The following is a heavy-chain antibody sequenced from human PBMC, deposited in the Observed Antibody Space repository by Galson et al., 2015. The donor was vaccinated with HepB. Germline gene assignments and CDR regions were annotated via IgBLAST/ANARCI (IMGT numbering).Heavy chain of an antibody. CDR3: AKVQDPTAAGARNYYYGLDV. J-gene: IGHJ6*02. V-gene: IGHV3-9*01. CDR2: ITWNDGIL. CDR1: GFTFDDYA. Sequence: SLRLSCAASGFTFDDYAMHWVRQAPGKGLEWVSGITWNDGILAYADSVKGRFTISRDNAKNSLYLQMDSLRVEDTAIYFCAKVQDPTAAGARNYYYGLDVWGLGTTVTVSS. D-gene: IGHD6-13*01.